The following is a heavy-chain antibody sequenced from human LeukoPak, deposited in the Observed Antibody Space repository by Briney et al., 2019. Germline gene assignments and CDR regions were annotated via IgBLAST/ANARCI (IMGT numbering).Heavy chain of an antibody. CDR3: ARSGATISSDEGTFDY. V-gene: IGHV1-18*01. CDR2: ISAYNGNT. Sequence: ASVKVSCKASGYTFTSYGISWVRQAPGQGLEWMGWISAYNGNTNYAQKLQGRVTMTTDTSTRTAYMELRSLRSDDTAVYYCARSGATISSDEGTFDYWGQGTLVTVSS. CDR1: GYTFTSYG. J-gene: IGHJ4*02. D-gene: IGHD4/OR15-4a*01.